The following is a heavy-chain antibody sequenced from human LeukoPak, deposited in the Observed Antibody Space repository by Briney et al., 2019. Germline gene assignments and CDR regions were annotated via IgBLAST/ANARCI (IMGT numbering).Heavy chain of an antibody. CDR1: GYTFTGYY. CDR3: ARDRDYCSGGSCPIDY. D-gene: IGHD2-15*01. Sequence: ASVKVSCKASGYTFTGYYMHWVRQAPGQGLEWMGWINPNSGGTNYAQKLQGRVTMTRDTSISTAYMELSRLRSDDTAVYYCARDRDYCSGGSCPIDYWGQGTLVTVSS. J-gene: IGHJ4*02. CDR2: INPNSGGT. V-gene: IGHV1-2*02.